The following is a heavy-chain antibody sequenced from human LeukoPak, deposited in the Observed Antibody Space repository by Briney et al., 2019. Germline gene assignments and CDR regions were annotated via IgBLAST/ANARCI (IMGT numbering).Heavy chain of an antibody. V-gene: IGHV1-69*05. CDR1: GGTFSSYA. D-gene: IGHD2-2*01. CDR2: IIPIFGTA. CDR3: ARASTVEYCSSTSCLHNWFDP. J-gene: IGHJ5*02. Sequence: ASVKVSCKASGGTFSSYAISWVRQAPGQGLEWMGGIIPIFGTANYAQKFQGRVTITTDESTSTAYMELSSLRSEDTAVYYCARASTVEYCSSTSCLHNWFDPWGQGTLVTVSS.